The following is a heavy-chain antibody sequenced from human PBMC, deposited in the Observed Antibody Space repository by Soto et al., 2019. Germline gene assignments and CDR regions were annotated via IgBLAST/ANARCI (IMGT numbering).Heavy chain of an antibody. CDR1: GLTLSDHY. Sequence: EVQLVQSGGGLVQPGGSLSLSCAASGLTLSDHYMDWVRQTPGKGLEWIGRSRNKVIGYTTEYAASVKGRFTISRDDSKTSLYLQMNRLRPADTAVYYGARGAPPFDDWGQGTLVTVSS. CDR3: ARGAPPFDD. V-gene: IGHV3-72*01. CDR2: SRNKVIGYTT. J-gene: IGHJ4*02.